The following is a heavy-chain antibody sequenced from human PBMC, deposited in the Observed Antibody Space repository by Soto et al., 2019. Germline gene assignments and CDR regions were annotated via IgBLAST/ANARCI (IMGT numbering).Heavy chain of an antibody. Sequence: GGSLRLSCAASGFTFSSYSMNWVRQAPGKGLEWVSYISSSSSTIYYADSVKGRFTISRDNAKNSLYLQMNSLRAEDTAVYYCAREDDVFGVVIGPTQEDYWGQGTLVTVSS. CDR3: AREDDVFGVVIGPTQEDY. D-gene: IGHD3-3*01. J-gene: IGHJ4*02. CDR2: ISSSSSTI. V-gene: IGHV3-48*01. CDR1: GFTFSSYS.